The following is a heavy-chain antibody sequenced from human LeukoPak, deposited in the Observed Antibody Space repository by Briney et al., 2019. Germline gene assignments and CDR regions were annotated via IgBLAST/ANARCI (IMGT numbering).Heavy chain of an antibody. Sequence: SETLSLTCPVSGGSITSYYWSWIRQPPGMGLEWIGYIYYSGSTNYNPSLKSRVTISVDTSKNQFSLKLRSVTAADTAVYYCARHGVAVARRLDFWGQGTLVTVSS. J-gene: IGHJ4*02. V-gene: IGHV4-59*08. CDR2: IYYSGST. D-gene: IGHD6-19*01. CDR3: ARHGVAVARRLDF. CDR1: GGSITSYY.